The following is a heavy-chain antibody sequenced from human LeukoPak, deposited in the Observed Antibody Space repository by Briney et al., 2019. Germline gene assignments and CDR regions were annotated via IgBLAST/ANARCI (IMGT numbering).Heavy chain of an antibody. CDR3: AKDHLITMIVQNPDY. Sequence: GGSLRLSCATSGFTFSSYGMHWVRQAPGKGLEWVAFIRYDGSNKYYADSVKGRFTISRDNSKNTLYLQMNSLRAEDTAVYYCAKDHLITMIVQNPDYWGQGTLVTVSS. CDR1: GFTFSSYG. CDR2: IRYDGSNK. J-gene: IGHJ4*02. D-gene: IGHD3-22*01. V-gene: IGHV3-30*02.